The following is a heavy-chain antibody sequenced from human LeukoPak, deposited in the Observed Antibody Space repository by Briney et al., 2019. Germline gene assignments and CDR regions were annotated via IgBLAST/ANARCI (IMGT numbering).Heavy chain of an antibody. V-gene: IGHV4-59*08. CDR2: IYYSGST. Sequence: NTSETLSLTCTVSGGSISSYYWSWIRQPPGKGLEWIGYIYYSGSTNYNPSLKSRVTISVDTSKNQFSLKLSSVTAADTAVYYCARLNDFWSGYGCDYWGQGTLVTVSS. CDR1: GGSISSYY. J-gene: IGHJ4*02. CDR3: ARLNDFWSGYGCDY. D-gene: IGHD3-3*01.